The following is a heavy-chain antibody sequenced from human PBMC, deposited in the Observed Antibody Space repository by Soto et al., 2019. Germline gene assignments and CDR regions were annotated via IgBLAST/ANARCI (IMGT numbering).Heavy chain of an antibody. Sequence: QVQLQESGPGLVRPSETLSLTCTVSGGSISNSYWSWIRQSPGKGLEWIGYICSRGGTNYNPSLTGRVTISVDTSKTQFSLKLSSLIAADTAVYYCARHSPPFFYGSGPWDVWGQGTTVTVSS. V-gene: IGHV4-59*08. CDR2: ICSRGGT. CDR3: ARHSPPFFYGSGPWDV. J-gene: IGHJ6*02. D-gene: IGHD3-10*01. CDR1: GGSISNSY.